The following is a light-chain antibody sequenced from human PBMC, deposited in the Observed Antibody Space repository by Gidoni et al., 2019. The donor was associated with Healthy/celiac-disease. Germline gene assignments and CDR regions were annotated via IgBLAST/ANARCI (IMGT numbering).Light chain of an antibody. V-gene: IGKV3-20*01. Sequence: EIVLTQSPGTPSLSPGDRATLSCRASQSVSSSYLAWYQQKPGQAPRLLIYAASSRATRIPDRCSGSGSGTDFTLTISRLEPEDFAVYYCQQYGSSLFXQXTKLEIK. CDR2: AAS. J-gene: IGKJ2*01. CDR3: QQYGSSL. CDR1: QSVSSSY.